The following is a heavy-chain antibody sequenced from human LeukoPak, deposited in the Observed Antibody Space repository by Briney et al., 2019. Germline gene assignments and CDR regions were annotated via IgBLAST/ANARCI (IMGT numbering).Heavy chain of an antibody. Sequence: GGSLRLSCAASGFTFSSYAMSWVRQAQGRGLEWVSTISARGGRRESADSVKGRFTVSRDNSNNTLFLQMNSLRADDTAVYYCAKATSVYSPFDYWGQGTLVTVSS. CDR3: AKATSVYSPFDY. J-gene: IGHJ4*02. CDR1: GFTFSSYA. CDR2: ISARGGRR. V-gene: IGHV3-23*01. D-gene: IGHD3-3*01.